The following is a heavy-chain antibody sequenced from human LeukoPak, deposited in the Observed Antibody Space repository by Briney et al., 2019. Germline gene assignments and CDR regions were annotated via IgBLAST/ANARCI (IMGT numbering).Heavy chain of an antibody. CDR3: ARISCTGGNCRPYSYYDMDV. J-gene: IGHJ6*02. CDR1: GFTFSTYA. D-gene: IGHD2-15*01. Sequence: GRSLRLSCAASGFTFSTYAMNWVRQAPGKGLEWVAVIWYDGSNKYYADSVKGRFTISRDNSKSTLYLQVNSLRAEDTAVYYCARISCTGGNCRPYSYYDMDVWGQGTTVTVSS. CDR2: IWYDGSNK. V-gene: IGHV3-33*08.